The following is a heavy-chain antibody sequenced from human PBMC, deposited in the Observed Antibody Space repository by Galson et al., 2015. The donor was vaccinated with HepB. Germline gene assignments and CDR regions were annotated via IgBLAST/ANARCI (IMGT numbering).Heavy chain of an antibody. CDR2: ISYDGSNK. J-gene: IGHJ4*02. Sequence: SLRLSCAASGFTFSSYGMHWVRQAPGKGLEWVAVISYDGSNKYYADSVKGRFTISRDNSKNTLYLQMNSLRAEDTAVYYCAKSQPLYYVWAHADYWGQGTLVTVSS. V-gene: IGHV3-30*18. D-gene: IGHD3-10*02. CDR3: AKSQPLYYVWAHADY. CDR1: GFTFSSYG.